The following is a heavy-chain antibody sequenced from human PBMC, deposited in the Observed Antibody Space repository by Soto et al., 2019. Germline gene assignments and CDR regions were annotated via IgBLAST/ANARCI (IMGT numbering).Heavy chain of an antibody. Sequence: SETLSLTCTVPGGSVSIGTYYWSWIRQPPGKGLEWIGYIYYDGSTSYNPSLRSRVTISVDTSKNQFSLILSSVTSADTAVYYCARDQLSSGLYVWFDPWGQGTLVTVSS. CDR3: ARDQLSSGLYVWFDP. J-gene: IGHJ5*02. D-gene: IGHD6-25*01. CDR1: GGSVSIGTYY. CDR2: IYYDGST. V-gene: IGHV4-61*01.